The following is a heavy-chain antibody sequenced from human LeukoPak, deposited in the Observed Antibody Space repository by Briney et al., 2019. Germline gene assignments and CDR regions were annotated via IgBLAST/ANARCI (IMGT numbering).Heavy chain of an antibody. V-gene: IGHV3-48*03. J-gene: IGHJ4*02. D-gene: IGHD3-22*01. Sequence: GGSLRLSCAASGLSFSNSEVKWARQAPGKGLEWVSYISSSGNTIYYADSVKGRFTISRDNAKNSLYLQMSSLRAEDTAVYYCARASFSYDSTTYYYEDYWGQGTLVTVSS. CDR3: ARASFSYDSTTYYYEDY. CDR2: ISSSGNTI. CDR1: GLSFSNSE.